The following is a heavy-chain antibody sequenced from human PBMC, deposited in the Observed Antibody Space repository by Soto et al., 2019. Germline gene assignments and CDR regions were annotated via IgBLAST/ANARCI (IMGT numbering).Heavy chain of an antibody. V-gene: IGHV4-59*01. CDR2: IYYSGST. J-gene: IGHJ6*02. D-gene: IGHD2-2*01. CDR3: ARARLGYCSSTSCYPDSYYGMDV. CDR1: GGSISSYY. Sequence: SETLSLTCTVCGGSISSYYWSWIRQPPGKGLEWIGYIYYSGSTNYNPSLKSRVTISVDTSKNQFSLKLSSVTAADTAVYYCARARLGYCSSTSCYPDSYYGMDVWGQGTTVTVSS.